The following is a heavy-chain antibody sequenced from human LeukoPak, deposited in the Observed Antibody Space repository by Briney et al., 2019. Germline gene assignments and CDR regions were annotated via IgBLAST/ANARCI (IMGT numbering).Heavy chain of an antibody. CDR2: IYYSGDT. V-gene: IGHV4-39*01. Sequence: PSETLSLTCSVSGSSISSSSKYWGWIRQPPGKGLEWIGSIYYSGDTYYNPSLRSRVTISVDTSKNQFSLKLTSVTAADTAVYYCARSSAAAGPTHNWFGPWGQGTLVTVPS. J-gene: IGHJ5*02. D-gene: IGHD6-13*01. CDR3: ARSSAAAGPTHNWFGP. CDR1: GSSISSSSKY.